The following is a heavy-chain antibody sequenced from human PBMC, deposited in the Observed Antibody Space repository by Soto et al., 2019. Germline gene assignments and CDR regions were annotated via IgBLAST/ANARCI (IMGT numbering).Heavy chain of an antibody. D-gene: IGHD3-10*01. V-gene: IGHV1-18*01. CDR2: INPYNGNT. CDR1: GYTFTSYG. CDR3: ARGPNYYGSGPFGY. J-gene: IGHJ4*02. Sequence: GASVKVSCKASGYTFTSYGLSWVRQAPGQGLEWMGWINPYNGNTKDTQKLQGRVTMTADTSTSTAYMELRSLRSDDTAVYYCARGPNYYGSGPFGYWGQGTLVTVSS.